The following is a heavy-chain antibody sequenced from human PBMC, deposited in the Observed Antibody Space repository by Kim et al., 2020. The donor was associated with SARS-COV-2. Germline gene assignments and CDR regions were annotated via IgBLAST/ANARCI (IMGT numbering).Heavy chain of an antibody. CDR1: GGSISSYY. D-gene: IGHD6-19*01. V-gene: IGHV4-59*08. J-gene: IGHJ2*01. Sequence: SETLSLTCTVSGGSISSYYWSWIRQPPGKGLEWIGYIYYNRNTKYNPSLMSRVTISVDTSKNQFSLRLSSVTAADTAVYYCARSSGYWYFDLWGRGPLVT. CDR3: ARSSGYWYFDL. CDR2: IYYNRNT.